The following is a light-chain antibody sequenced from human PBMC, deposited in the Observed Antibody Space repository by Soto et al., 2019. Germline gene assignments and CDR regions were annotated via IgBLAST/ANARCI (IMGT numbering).Light chain of an antibody. J-gene: IGKJ4*01. Sequence: DIQMTHPPSSLSASVLYIVTITFRASQPISSYLSLYQQKPGKAPKLLIYAASKLYSGVPSRFSGSGSGTEFTLTINSLQPEDFATYYCHKTYSNPLNFGGGTKVDIK. CDR1: QPISSY. V-gene: IGKV1-39*01. CDR2: AAS. CDR3: HKTYSNPLN.